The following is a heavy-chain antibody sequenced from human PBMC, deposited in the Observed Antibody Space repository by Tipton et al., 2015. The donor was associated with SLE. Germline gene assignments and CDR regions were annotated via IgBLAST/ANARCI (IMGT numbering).Heavy chain of an antibody. CDR3: ARDSFCGDECYTNFDY. D-gene: IGHD2-21*01. CDR1: GGSISNSNYF. CDR2: IYYTGST. J-gene: IGHJ4*02. V-gene: IGHV4-39*07. Sequence: TLSLTCTVSGGSISNSNYFWGWIRQPPGKGPEWVATIYYTGSTYYNPSLRSRVTISIDTSNNQFSLELNSVTAADTAVYYCARDSFCGDECYTNFDYWGRGTLVTVSS.